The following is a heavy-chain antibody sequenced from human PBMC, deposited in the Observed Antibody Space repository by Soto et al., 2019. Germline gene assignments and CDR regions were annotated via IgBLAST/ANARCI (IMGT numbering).Heavy chain of an antibody. Sequence: SETLSLTCAVSGGSISSGGYSWSWIRQPPGKGLEWIGNIYHSGSTYYNPSLKSRVTISVDRSKNQFSLKLSSVTAADTALHYCARGHIAVAGTWFGPWGQGTLVTVSS. CDR3: ARGHIAVAGTWFGP. V-gene: IGHV4-30-2*01. CDR1: GGSISSGGYS. CDR2: IYHSGST. D-gene: IGHD6-19*01. J-gene: IGHJ5*02.